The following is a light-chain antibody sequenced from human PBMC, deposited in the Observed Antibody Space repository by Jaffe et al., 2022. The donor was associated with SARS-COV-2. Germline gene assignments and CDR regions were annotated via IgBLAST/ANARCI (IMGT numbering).Light chain of an antibody. J-gene: IGKJ4*01. CDR3: QQYSDYPLT. CDR1: QSISSK. V-gene: IGKV1-5*03. CDR2: KAS. Sequence: DIQMTQSPSTLSASVGDRATITCRASQSISSKLAWYQQKPGKAPKLLIYKASSLESGVSSRFSGSASGTEFTLTISSLQPDDFAIYYCQQYSDYPLTFGGGTEVEI.